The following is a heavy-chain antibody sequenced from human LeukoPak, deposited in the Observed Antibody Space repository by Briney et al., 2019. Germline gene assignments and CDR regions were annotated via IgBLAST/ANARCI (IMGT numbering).Heavy chain of an antibody. D-gene: IGHD3-3*01. J-gene: IGHJ6*03. CDR3: ARGADFWSGYRHYYYYYMDV. CDR1: GASISSSNYY. CDR2: IYSSGNT. V-gene: IGHV4-39*07. Sequence: PSETLSLTCAVSGASISSSNYYWGWVRQSPGKGLEWIGNIYSSGNTYYNPSLKSRVTISVDTSKNQFSLKLSSVTAADTAVYFCARGADFWSGYRHYYYYYMDVWGKGTTVTVSS.